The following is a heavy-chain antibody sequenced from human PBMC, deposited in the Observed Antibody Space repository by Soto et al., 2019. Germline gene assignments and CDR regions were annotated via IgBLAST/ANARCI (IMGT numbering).Heavy chain of an antibody. CDR2: IYGGGTT. CDR3: VQTTGWPGFDF. CDR1: GFTASSKY. Sequence: EVQLVESGGGLIQPGGSLRLSCAASGFTASSKYRTWVRQAPGKGLEWVSVIYGGGTTYNADSVKGRFTISRDNSKNTLYLQMNSLRAEDTAVYYCVQTTGWPGFDFWGQGTLVTVSS. V-gene: IGHV3-53*01. D-gene: IGHD6-19*01. J-gene: IGHJ4*02.